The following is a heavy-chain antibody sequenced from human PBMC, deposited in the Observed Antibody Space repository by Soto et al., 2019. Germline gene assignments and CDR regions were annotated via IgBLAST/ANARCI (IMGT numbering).Heavy chain of an antibody. CDR2: INYNGNT. CDR3: AGGGSIVVATRRLMDV. Sequence: QVQLQESGPGLVKPSETLSLTCTVSGASISSHYWSWIRQAPGKGLEWIANINYNGNTNYNPSLKSRVTISVDTSKNQFPLTVISVTAADTAVYYCAGGGSIVVATRRLMDVWGRGTTVTVSS. D-gene: IGHD3-22*01. V-gene: IGHV4-59*08. CDR1: GASISSHY. J-gene: IGHJ6*03.